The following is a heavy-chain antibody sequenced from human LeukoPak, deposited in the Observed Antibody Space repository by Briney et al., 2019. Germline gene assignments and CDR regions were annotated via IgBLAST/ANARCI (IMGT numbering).Heavy chain of an antibody. CDR1: GGTFSSYA. D-gene: IGHD3-22*01. Sequence: SVKVSRKASGGTFSSYAISWVRQAPGQGLEWMGGIIPIFGTANYAQKFQGRVTITTDESTSTAYMELSSLRSEDTAVYHCARESDSSGYHDYWGQGTLVTVSS. J-gene: IGHJ4*02. CDR2: IIPIFGTA. CDR3: ARESDSSGYHDY. V-gene: IGHV1-69*05.